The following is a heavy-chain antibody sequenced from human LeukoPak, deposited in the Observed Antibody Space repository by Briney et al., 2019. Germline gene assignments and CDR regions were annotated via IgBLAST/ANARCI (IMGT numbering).Heavy chain of an antibody. D-gene: IGHD2-2*01. CDR1: GLTFSSYA. CDR2: ISGSGGST. CDR3: AKGGLGCSSTSCFDY. V-gene: IGHV3-23*01. Sequence: GGSLRLSCAASGLTFSSYAMSLVRQAPGKGLEWVSAISGSGGSTYYADSVKGRFTISRDNSKNTLYLQMNSLRVEDTAVYYCAKGGLGCSSTSCFDYWGQGTLVTVSS. J-gene: IGHJ4*02.